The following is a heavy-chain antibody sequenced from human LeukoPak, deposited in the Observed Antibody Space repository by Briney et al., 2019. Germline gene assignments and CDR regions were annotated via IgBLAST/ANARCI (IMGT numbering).Heavy chain of an antibody. V-gene: IGHV1-2*02. CDR1: GYTFTGYY. CDR2: INPNSGGT. Sequence: ASVKVSCKASGYTFTGYYMHWVRQAPGQGLEWMGWINPNSGGTNYAQKFQGRVTMTRDTSISTAYMELRSLRSDDTAVYYCAREGDFCTSTSCYSWFDPWGQGTLVTVSS. D-gene: IGHD2-2*01. CDR3: AREGDFCTSTSCYSWFDP. J-gene: IGHJ5*02.